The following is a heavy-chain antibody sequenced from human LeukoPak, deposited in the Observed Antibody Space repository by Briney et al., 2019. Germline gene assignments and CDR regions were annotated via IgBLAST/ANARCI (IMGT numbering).Heavy chain of an antibody. CDR2: SRGSGGST. D-gene: IGHD3-10*01. V-gene: IGHV3-23*01. CDR1: GFTFSSYA. J-gene: IGHJ4*02. Sequence: GGSLRLSCAASGFTFSSYAMSWVRQATGKGLEGVSASRGSGGSTYYADSVKGRFTISRDNSKNTLYLQMNSLRAEDTAVYYCAKPVIRGVLPYYFVYWGQGALVTVSS. CDR3: AKPVIRGVLPYYFVY.